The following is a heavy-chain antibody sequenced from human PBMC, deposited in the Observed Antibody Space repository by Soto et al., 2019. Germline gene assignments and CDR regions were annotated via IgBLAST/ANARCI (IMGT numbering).Heavy chain of an antibody. D-gene: IGHD5-18*01. CDR3: ARDHTGHLDY. CDR2: ISGYSANT. Sequence: QVQLVQSGAEVQKPGASVKVSCKASGYTFTSFGISWVRQAPGQGLEWMGWISGYSANTNYAQKFQGRATMTRDTSTNTAYMELRSLRSDDTAVYYCARDHTGHLDYWGRGTLVTVSS. V-gene: IGHV1-18*04. CDR1: GYTFTSFG. J-gene: IGHJ4*02.